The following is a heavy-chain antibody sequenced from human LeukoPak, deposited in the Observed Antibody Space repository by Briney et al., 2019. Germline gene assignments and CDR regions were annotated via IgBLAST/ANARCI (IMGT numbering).Heavy chain of an antibody. Sequence: PGGSLRLSCAASGFTFSSYAMSWVRQAPGKGLEWVSAISGSGGSTYYADSVKGRFTISRDNSKNTLYLQMNSLRAEDTAVYYCAKGSRVGSSGWLHAFDIWGQGTMVTVSS. D-gene: IGHD6-19*01. CDR3: AKGSRVGSSGWLHAFDI. CDR2: ISGSGGST. V-gene: IGHV3-23*01. J-gene: IGHJ3*02. CDR1: GFTFSSYA.